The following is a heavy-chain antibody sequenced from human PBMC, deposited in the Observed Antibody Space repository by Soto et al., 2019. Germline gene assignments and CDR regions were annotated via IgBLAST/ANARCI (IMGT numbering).Heavy chain of an antibody. CDR1: GFSIARHSAA. V-gene: IGHV6-1*01. CDR2: TYYRSKWYN. Sequence: SQTLSIPYASSGFSIARHSAACNWIRHSPSRGLEWLGRTYYRSKWYNDYAVSMRSRITINPDTTKNQFSLQLNSATPEDTAVYYCANWRFDYWGQGTLVNDSS. D-gene: IGHD1-1*01. J-gene: IGHJ4*02. CDR3: ANWRFDY.